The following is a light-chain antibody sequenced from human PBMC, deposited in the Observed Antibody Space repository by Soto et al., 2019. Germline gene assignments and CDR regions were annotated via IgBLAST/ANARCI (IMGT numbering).Light chain of an antibody. V-gene: IGKV3-15*01. CDR3: HQYNDWPPYT. Sequence: EIVMTQSPATLSVSPGESVTLSCRASQFISIKLAWYQQRPGQAPSLLIYGASTRATGVPARFSGSGSGTESTLTISSLQSEDSAVYYCHQYNDWPPYTFVQGTKLEIK. CDR2: GAS. CDR1: QFISIK. J-gene: IGKJ2*01.